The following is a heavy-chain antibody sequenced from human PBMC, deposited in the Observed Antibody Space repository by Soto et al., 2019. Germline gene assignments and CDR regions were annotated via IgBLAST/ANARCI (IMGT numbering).Heavy chain of an antibody. V-gene: IGHV1-18*01. J-gene: IGHJ5*02. Sequence: ASVKVSCKTSGYTFTNYGVSWVLQAPGQGLEWMGWISGSDGKPHYAPKLQGRVTMTIDTSTSTAYMELRSLRSDDTAVDDCAQHKDLQIDAWGKGTRVRVTS. D-gene: IGHD1-1*01. CDR1: GYTFTNYG. CDR3: AQHKDLQIDA. CDR2: ISGSDGKP.